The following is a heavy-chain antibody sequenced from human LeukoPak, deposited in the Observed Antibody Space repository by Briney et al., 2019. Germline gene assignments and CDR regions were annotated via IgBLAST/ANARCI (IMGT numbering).Heavy chain of an antibody. D-gene: IGHD6-13*01. V-gene: IGHV3-30*04. CDR3: AKDAAAAGSAYYFEY. Sequence: GRSLRLSCAASGFTFSSYAMHWVRQAPGKGLEWVAVISYDGSNKYYADSVKGRFTISRDNSKNTLYLQMNSLRADDTAIYYCAKDAAAAGSAYYFEYWGQGTLVTVSS. J-gene: IGHJ4*02. CDR2: ISYDGSNK. CDR1: GFTFSSYA.